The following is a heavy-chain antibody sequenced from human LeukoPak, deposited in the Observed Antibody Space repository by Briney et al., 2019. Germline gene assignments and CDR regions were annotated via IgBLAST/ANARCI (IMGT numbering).Heavy chain of an antibody. CDR3: ARKYSGTNPFDY. J-gene: IGHJ4*02. Sequence: GGSLRLSCAASGFTLNNYAMSWVRQAPGKGLEWASIINNSGGSTYYADSVKGRFTISRDLSKNTLYLQMNSLRAEDTALYYCARKYSGTNPFDYWGQGTLVTVSS. CDR2: INNSGGST. D-gene: IGHD1-26*01. V-gene: IGHV3-23*01. CDR1: GFTLNNYA.